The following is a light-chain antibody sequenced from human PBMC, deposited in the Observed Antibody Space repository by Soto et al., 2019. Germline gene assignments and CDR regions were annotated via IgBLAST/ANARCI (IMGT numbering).Light chain of an antibody. J-gene: IGKJ4*01. CDR2: AAS. CDR1: QSVSSN. CDR3: QQYGSSPPLT. Sequence: EIVLTQSPATLSVSPGERATLSCRASQSVSSNLAWYQHKPGQAPRLLIYAASTRATGIPARFSGSGSGTDFTLTISSLQSEDFAVYYCQQYGSSPPLTFGGGTKVEIK. V-gene: IGKV3-15*01.